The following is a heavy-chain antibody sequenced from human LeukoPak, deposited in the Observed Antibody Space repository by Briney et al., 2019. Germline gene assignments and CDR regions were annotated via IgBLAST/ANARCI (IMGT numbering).Heavy chain of an antibody. D-gene: IGHD1-26*01. Sequence: GGSLTLSCAASEFTFSSYGMHWVRQAPGKGLEWVSSIWYDGTNKYYADSVKGRFTISRDNSKKTLYLQMNSLRVEDTAVYYCAKGRRVSIVGLNAFDIWGQGTMVTVSS. CDR2: IWYDGTNK. V-gene: IGHV3-30*02. CDR1: EFTFSSYG. J-gene: IGHJ3*02. CDR3: AKGRRVSIVGLNAFDI.